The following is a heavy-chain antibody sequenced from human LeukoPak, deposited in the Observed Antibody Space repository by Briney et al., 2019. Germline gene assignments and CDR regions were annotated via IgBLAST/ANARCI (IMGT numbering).Heavy chain of an antibody. V-gene: IGHV4-34*01. CDR3: ARHSLERSSTGNWFDP. D-gene: IGHD2-2*01. Sequence: PSETLSLTCAVYGGSFSGYYWSWIRQPPGKGLEWIGEINHSGSTNYNPSLKSRVTISVDTSKNQFSLKLSSVTAADTAVYYCARHSLERSSTGNWFDPWGQGTLVTVSS. CDR1: GGSFSGYY. J-gene: IGHJ5*02. CDR2: INHSGST.